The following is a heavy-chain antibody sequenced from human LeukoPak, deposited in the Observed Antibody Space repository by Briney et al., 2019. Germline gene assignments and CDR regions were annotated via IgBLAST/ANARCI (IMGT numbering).Heavy chain of an antibody. Sequence: GGSLRLSCAASGFTFSGSAIHWVRQAPGKGVEWVSVIWYDGSNKYYADSVKGRFTISRDNSKNTLYLQMNSLRAEDTAVYYCAKVKDSYGSGIVDYWGQGTLVTVSS. CDR3: AKVKDSYGSGIVDY. J-gene: IGHJ4*02. V-gene: IGHV3-33*06. CDR2: IWYDGSNK. D-gene: IGHD5-18*01. CDR1: GFTFSGSA.